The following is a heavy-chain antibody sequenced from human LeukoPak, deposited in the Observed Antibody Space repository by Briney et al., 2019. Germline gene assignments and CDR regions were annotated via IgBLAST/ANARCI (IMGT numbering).Heavy chain of an antibody. J-gene: IGHJ4*02. CDR1: GFILSNSA. Sequence: GGSLGLSCAAAGFILSNSAMTWVRQAPGKGLQWVSGIDTKGTRTYYADSVKGRFSISRDSSKNTLFLQMNSLRVEDTAVYYCVKEVVATIPPLWGQGILVTVSS. CDR2: IDTKGTRT. V-gene: IGHV3-23*01. D-gene: IGHD5-12*01. CDR3: VKEVVATIPPL.